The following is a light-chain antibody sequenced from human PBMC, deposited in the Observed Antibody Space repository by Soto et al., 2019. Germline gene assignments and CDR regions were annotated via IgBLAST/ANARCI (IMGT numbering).Light chain of an antibody. Sequence: EIVLTQSPGTLSLSPGERATLSCRASQGVSSSSLAWFQQKPGQAPRLLIYGASNRATGIPDRFSGSGYGPDFTLTVSRLEPEDFAVYYCQHYDNSPMYTFGQGTKLEIK. J-gene: IGKJ2*01. CDR1: QGVSSSS. CDR3: QHYDNSPMYT. CDR2: GAS. V-gene: IGKV3-20*01.